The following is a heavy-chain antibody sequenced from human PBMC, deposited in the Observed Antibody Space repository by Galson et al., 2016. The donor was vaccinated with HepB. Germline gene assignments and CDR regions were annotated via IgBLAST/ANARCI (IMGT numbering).Heavy chain of an antibody. J-gene: IGHJ4*02. CDR2: IYYSGST. CDR1: GGSISSVGYY. D-gene: IGHD3-16*01. CDR3: ARGGQGGMFSIVSPANY. Sequence: LSLTCTVSGGSISSVGYYWSWIRQHPGKGLEWFGYIYYSGSTSYNPSPKSRVTISLDTSKNQFSLKLSSVTAADTAVYSCARGGQGGMFSIVSPANYWGQGTLVTVSS. V-gene: IGHV4-31*03.